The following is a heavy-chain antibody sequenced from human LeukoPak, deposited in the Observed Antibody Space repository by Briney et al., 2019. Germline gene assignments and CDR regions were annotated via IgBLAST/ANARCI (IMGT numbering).Heavy chain of an antibody. V-gene: IGHV1-2*02. CDR3: ARDYYEYQLLSPFFDY. CDR2: INTNSGGT. CDR1: GYTFTGYY. Sequence: ASVKVSCKASGYTFTGYYIHWVRQAPGQGLGWMGWINTNSGGTNYAQKFQGRVTMTRDTSISTAYMELSRLRSEDTAVYYCARDYYEYQLLSPFFDYWGQGTLVAVSS. J-gene: IGHJ4*02. D-gene: IGHD2-2*01.